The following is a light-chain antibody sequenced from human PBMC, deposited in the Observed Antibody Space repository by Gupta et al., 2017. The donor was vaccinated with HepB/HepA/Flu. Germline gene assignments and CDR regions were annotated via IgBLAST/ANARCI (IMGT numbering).Light chain of an antibody. CDR2: AAS. Sequence: DIQVTQSPSSLSVSVGDRVIITCRASQDIDKFLNWYQQKPGKAPSLLIYAASNLQSGVPSRFSGSGSGTDYTLTISSLQPEDFATYYCQQSYSAPRSFGQGTKVEIK. V-gene: IGKV1-39*01. CDR3: QQSYSAPRS. CDR1: QDIDKF. J-gene: IGKJ2*03.